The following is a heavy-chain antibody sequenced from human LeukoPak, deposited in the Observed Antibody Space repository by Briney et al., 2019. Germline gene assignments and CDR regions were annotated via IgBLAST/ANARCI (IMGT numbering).Heavy chain of an antibody. CDR1: GYTFTSYG. D-gene: IGHD2-2*02. CDR3: VRDKWAPISPATDNLDY. V-gene: IGHV1-18*01. J-gene: IGHJ4*02. Sequence: ASVKVSCKASGYTFTSYGISWVRRAPGQGLEWMGWISAYNGNTNYAQKLQGRVTMTTDTSTSTAYMELRSLRSDDTAVYYCVRDKWAPISPATDNLDYWGQGTLVTVSS. CDR2: ISAYNGNT.